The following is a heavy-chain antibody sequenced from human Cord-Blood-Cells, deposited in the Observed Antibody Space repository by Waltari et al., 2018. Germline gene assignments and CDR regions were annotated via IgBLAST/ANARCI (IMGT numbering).Heavy chain of an antibody. CDR3: ARGRIRNIVHNWFDP. V-gene: IGHV4-34*01. D-gene: IGHD2-21*01. CDR1: GGSCSGYY. CDR2: INHSGST. Sequence: QVQLQQWGAGRLKPPETLSLTCAGNGGSCSGYYSTWARQPPGKGLEWIGEINHSGSTNYNPSLKSRVTISVDTSKNQFSLKLSSVTAADTAVYYCARGRIRNIVHNWFDPWGQGTLVTVSS. J-gene: IGHJ5*02.